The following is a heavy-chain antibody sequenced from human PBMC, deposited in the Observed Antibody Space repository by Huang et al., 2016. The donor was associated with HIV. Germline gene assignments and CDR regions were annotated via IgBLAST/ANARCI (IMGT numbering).Heavy chain of an antibody. V-gene: IGHV3-30-3*01. CDR2: ISNDGSNN. CDR3: ARAKDTWDAYDI. J-gene: IGHJ3*02. D-gene: IGHD5-18*01. CDR1: GFPFNNQA. Sequence: QVQLVESGGGVVQPGRSLSLSCAASGFPFNNQALHWVRQAPGKGGDWVAVISNDGSNNYDADSVKGRFTISRDSAKSTLFLHMTSLRTEDTAVYYCARAKDTWDAYDIWGQGTMVIVSS.